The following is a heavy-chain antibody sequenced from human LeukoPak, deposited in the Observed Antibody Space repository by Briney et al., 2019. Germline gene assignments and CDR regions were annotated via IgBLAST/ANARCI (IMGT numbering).Heavy chain of an antibody. CDR1: GYSFTSYW. V-gene: IGHV5-51*01. D-gene: IGHD3-10*01. CDR3: ARTTMVRGVIIGDFDY. J-gene: IGHJ4*02. CDR2: IYPGDSDT. Sequence: GESLKISCKGSGYSFTSYWIGWVRQMPGKGLEWMGIIYPGDSDTRYSPSFQGQVTISADKSISTAYLQWSSLKASDTAMYYCARTTMVRGVIIGDFDYWGQGALVTVSS.